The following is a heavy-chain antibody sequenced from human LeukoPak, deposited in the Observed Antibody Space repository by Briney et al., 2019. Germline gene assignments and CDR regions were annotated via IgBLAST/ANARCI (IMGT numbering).Heavy chain of an antibody. J-gene: IGHJ4*02. CDR1: GFTFSRYW. CDR2: INADGSST. D-gene: IGHD3-10*01. V-gene: IGHV3-74*01. Sequence: GGSLRLSCAASGFTFSRYWMHWVRQAPGKGLVWVSRINADGSSTNYADSVRGRFTISRDNAKNTVYLQMNSLRAEDTAVYFCARDIGALDDYWGQGTLVTVSS. CDR3: ARDIGALDDY.